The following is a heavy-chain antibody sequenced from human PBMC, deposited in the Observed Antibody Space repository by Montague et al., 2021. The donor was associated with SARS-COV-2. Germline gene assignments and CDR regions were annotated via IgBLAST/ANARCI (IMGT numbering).Heavy chain of an antibody. CDR3: AQLCYDSGAYHS. D-gene: IGHD3-16*01. Sequence: PALVKPTQTLKLTCTFSGFSLITSGVGVAWIRQPPGKALEWLTLIYGDGDTRYRPSLKSRLTITKDTSKNQVVLTMTNMDPVDTATYFCAQLCYDSGAYHSWGQGTLVTVSS. CDR2: IYGDGDT. J-gene: IGHJ4*02. CDR1: GFSLITSGVG. V-gene: IGHV2-5*02.